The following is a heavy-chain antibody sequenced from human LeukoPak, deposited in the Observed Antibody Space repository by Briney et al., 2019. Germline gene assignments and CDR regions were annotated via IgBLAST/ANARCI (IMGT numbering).Heavy chain of an antibody. CDR3: ARLLRYCSSTSCLYFDY. D-gene: IGHD2-2*01. CDR2: INPNSGGT. V-gene: IGHV1-2*02. J-gene: IGHJ4*02. CDR1: GYTFTGYY. Sequence: GASVKVSCKASGYTFTGYYMHWVRQAPGQGLEWMGWINPNSGGTNYAQKFQGRVTMTRGTSISTAYMELSRQRSDDTAVYYCARLLRYCSSTSCLYFDYWGQGTLVTVSS.